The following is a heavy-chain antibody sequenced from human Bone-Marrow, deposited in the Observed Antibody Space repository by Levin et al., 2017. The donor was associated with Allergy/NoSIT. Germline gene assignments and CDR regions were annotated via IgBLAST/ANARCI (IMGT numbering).Heavy chain of an antibody. J-gene: IGHJ4*02. CDR3: AREGNYDSGYFDY. D-gene: IGHD3-22*01. Sequence: GESLKISCAASGFTFSNSEMNWVRQAPGKGLEWVSYITSSGSTIYYADSVKGRFTISRDNAKNSLYLQMNSLSAEDTAVYYCAREGNYDSGYFDYWGQGTLVTVSS. CDR2: ITSSGSTI. CDR1: GFTFSNSE. V-gene: IGHV3-48*03.